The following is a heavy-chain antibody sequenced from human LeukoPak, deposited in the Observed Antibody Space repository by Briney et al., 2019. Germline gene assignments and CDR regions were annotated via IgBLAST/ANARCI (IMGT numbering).Heavy chain of an antibody. V-gene: IGHV3-30-3*01. CDR2: ISYDGGNK. D-gene: IGHD5-12*01. Sequence: PGGSLRLSCAASGFTFSNYAVHWVRQAPGKGLEWVAVISYDGGNKYYADSVKGRFTISRDNSKNTLFLQMNSLRVEDTAVYYCAKGEYSGYDSPYYGMDVWGQGTTVTVSS. J-gene: IGHJ6*02. CDR1: GFTFSNYA. CDR3: AKGEYSGYDSPYYGMDV.